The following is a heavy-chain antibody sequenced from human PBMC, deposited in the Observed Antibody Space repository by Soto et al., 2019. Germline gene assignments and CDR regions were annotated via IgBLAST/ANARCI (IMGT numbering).Heavy chain of an antibody. CDR2: TNSDGSVT. V-gene: IGHV3-74*02. J-gene: IGHJ4*02. CDR1: GFSFNTYW. Sequence: EVQLVESGGRLVQPGGSLRLSCAASGFSFNTYWMHWVRQAPGKGPVWVSRTNSDGSVTDYAGSVKGLFTIARDNAKNTRYLQMNRLGASDTAVYYCASAMTSVGATTNGDYWGQGTLVTVSS. D-gene: IGHD1-26*01. CDR3: ASAMTSVGATTNGDY.